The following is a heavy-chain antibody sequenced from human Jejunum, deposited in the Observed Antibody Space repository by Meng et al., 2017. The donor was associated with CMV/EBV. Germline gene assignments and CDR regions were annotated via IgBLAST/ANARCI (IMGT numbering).Heavy chain of an antibody. Sequence: SGFNFDYYAMHWVRQAPGKGLEWVSSISWDSYSIAYADSAMGRFTISRDNAKNSLYLQMDSLRGDDTALYYCAKDMFQGTVITLDSWGQGTVVTVSS. CDR1: GFNFDYYA. D-gene: IGHD4-17*01. J-gene: IGHJ4*02. V-gene: IGHV3-9*01. CDR2: ISWDSYSI. CDR3: AKDMFQGTVITLDS.